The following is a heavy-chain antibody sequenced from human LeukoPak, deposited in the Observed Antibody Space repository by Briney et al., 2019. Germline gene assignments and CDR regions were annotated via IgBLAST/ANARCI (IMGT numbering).Heavy chain of an antibody. CDR3: ARDSMTSGEFDY. Sequence: GGSLRLSRAASGFTFSSYSMNWVRQAPGKGLEWVSYISSSSSTKYCADSVKGRFTISRDNAKNSLFLQMNSLRGEDTAVYYCARDSMTSGEFDYWGQGTVVTVSS. V-gene: IGHV3-48*04. CDR2: ISSSSSTK. CDR1: GFTFSSYS. D-gene: IGHD2/OR15-2a*01. J-gene: IGHJ4*02.